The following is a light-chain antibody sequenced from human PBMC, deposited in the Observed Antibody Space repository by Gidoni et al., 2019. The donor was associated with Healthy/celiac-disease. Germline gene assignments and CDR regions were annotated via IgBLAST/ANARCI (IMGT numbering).Light chain of an antibody. CDR1: QGIRND. V-gene: IGKV1-6*01. Sequence: AIQLTQSPSSLSASVGDRVTITCRASQGIRNDLGWYQQKPGKPPKLLIYAASSLQSGVPSRFSGSGSGTDFTLTISSLQPEDFATYYCLQDYNYPYTFGQXTKLEIK. CDR2: AAS. J-gene: IGKJ2*01. CDR3: LQDYNYPYT.